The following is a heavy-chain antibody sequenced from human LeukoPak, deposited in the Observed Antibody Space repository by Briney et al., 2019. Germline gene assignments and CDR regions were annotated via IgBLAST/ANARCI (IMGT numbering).Heavy chain of an antibody. Sequence: SETLSLTCAVYDGSLSSYYWTWIRQPPGKGLEWIGEINHGGSTNYNPSLKSRVTISVDTSKKQFSLKLRSVTAADSAVYYCAVGDRTYNYYHGMDVWGQGTTVTVSS. CDR2: INHGGST. J-gene: IGHJ6*02. D-gene: IGHD1-26*01. V-gene: IGHV4-34*01. CDR1: DGSLSSYY. CDR3: AVGDRTYNYYHGMDV.